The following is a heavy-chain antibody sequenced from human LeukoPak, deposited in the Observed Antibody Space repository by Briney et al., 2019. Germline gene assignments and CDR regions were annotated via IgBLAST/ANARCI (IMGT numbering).Heavy chain of an antibody. V-gene: IGHV1-2*02. CDR3: ARWDGYSSSPDY. CDR1: GYSFTGYY. Sequence: ASVKVSCQASGYSFTGYYMHWVRQAPGQGLEWMGWINPNSADTGYAQKFQGRVTMTRDMSISTIYMELTRLRSDDTALYYCARWDGYSSSPDYWGQGTLVTVSS. CDR2: INPNSADT. D-gene: IGHD6-13*01. J-gene: IGHJ4*02.